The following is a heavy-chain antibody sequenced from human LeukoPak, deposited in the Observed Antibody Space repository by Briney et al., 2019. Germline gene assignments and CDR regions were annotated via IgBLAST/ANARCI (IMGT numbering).Heavy chain of an antibody. Sequence: GGSLRLSCAASGFTFSRYAMSWVRQAPGKGLEWVSAISGSGASTYYADSVKGRFTISRDNSKNTLYLQMNSLRAEDTSVYYCARVIATRPHYHYYMDVWGKGTTVTVSS. CDR2: ISGSGAST. J-gene: IGHJ6*03. V-gene: IGHV3-23*01. CDR1: GFTFSRYA. CDR3: ARVIATRPHYHYYMDV. D-gene: IGHD6-6*01.